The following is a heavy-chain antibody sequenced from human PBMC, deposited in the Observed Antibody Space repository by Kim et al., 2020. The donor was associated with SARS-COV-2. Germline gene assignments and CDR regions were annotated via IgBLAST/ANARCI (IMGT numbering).Heavy chain of an antibody. V-gene: IGHV4-59*01. J-gene: IGHJ4*02. Sequence: SYTPSLKSRVTISVDTSTNQFSLRLSSVTAADTAVYYCARDSDTFGGVTDWGQGTLVTVSS. D-gene: IGHD3-16*01. CDR3: ARDSDTFGGVTD.